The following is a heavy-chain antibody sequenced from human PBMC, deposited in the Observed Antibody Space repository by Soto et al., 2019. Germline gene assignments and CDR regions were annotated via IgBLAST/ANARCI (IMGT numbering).Heavy chain of an antibody. CDR1: GFTFSSYA. Sequence: QVQLVESGGGVVQPGRSLRLSCAASGFTFSSYAMHWVRQAPGKGLEWVAVISYEGSNKYYAGSVKGRFTISRDNSKNTLYLQMNSLRAEYTAVYYCARDPAYDYGDYWFDPWGQGTLVTVSS. CDR2: ISYEGSNK. D-gene: IGHD4-17*01. J-gene: IGHJ5*02. CDR3: ARDPAYDYGDYWFDP. V-gene: IGHV3-30-3*01.